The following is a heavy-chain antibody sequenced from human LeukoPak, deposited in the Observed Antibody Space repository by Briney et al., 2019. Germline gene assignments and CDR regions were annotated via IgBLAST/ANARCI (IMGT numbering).Heavy chain of an antibody. CDR2: ITSNGSTK. Sequence: PGRSLRLSCAASGFTFSSYEMYWVRQAPGKGLEWVSYITSNGSTKYYADSVKGRFTISRDNAKNSLYLQKNSLRAEDTAVYYCARSDCSSTSCYVAYWGQGSLVTVCS. CDR3: ARSDCSSTSCYVAY. D-gene: IGHD2-2*01. J-gene: IGHJ4*02. CDR1: GFTFSSYE. V-gene: IGHV3-48*03.